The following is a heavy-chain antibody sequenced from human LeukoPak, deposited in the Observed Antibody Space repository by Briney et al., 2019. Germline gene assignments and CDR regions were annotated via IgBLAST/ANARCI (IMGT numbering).Heavy chain of an antibody. J-gene: IGHJ4*03. V-gene: IGHV3-33*01. CDR3: AREGPRGNSQFDY. D-gene: IGHD2/OR15-2a*01. CDR2: IWYDGSNK. CDR1: GFTFSSYG. Sequence: GGSLRLSCAASGFTFSSYGMHWVRQAPGKGLEWVALIWYDGSNKYYADSVKGRLTISRDNSKNTLYLQMNSLRAEDTAVYYCAREGPRGNSQFDYWGQGTTVTVSS.